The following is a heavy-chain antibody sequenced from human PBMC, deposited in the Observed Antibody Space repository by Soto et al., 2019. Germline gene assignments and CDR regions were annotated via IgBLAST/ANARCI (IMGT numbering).Heavy chain of an antibody. CDR2: IYYSGST. CDR1: GGSISSYY. J-gene: IGHJ6*02. D-gene: IGHD5-12*01. Sequence: QVQLQESGPGLVKPSETLSLTCTVSGGSISSYYWSWIRQPPGKGLELIGYIYYSGSTNYNPSLKSRVTISVDTSKNQFSLKLSSVTAADTAVYYCARDCRDGYNYYYYYGMDVWGQGTTVTVS. CDR3: ARDCRDGYNYYYYYGMDV. V-gene: IGHV4-59*01.